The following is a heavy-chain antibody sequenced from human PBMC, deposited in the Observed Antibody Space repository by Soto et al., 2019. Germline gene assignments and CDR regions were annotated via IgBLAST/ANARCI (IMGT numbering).Heavy chain of an antibody. Sequence: QVQLVQSGAEVKKPGCSVKVSCKASGGTFSSYSINWVRQAPGQGLEWMGEIIPIFGTANYAQKFQGRVTITADESTSTAYMKLSSLRSEDTAVYYCARDGGRHSGGFDYWGQGTLVTVSS. D-gene: IGHD1-26*01. V-gene: IGHV1-69*01. CDR1: GGTFSSYS. CDR3: ARDGGRHSGGFDY. CDR2: IIPIFGTA. J-gene: IGHJ4*02.